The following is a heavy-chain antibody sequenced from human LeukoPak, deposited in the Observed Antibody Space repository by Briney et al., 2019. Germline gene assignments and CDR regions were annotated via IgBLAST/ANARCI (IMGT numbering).Heavy chain of an antibody. CDR2: ISSTSSTI. V-gene: IGHV3-48*04. CDR1: GFNFSSYP. CDR3: ARTKWQLPWT. D-gene: IGHD4-23*01. Sequence: GGSLRLSCEPSGFNFSSYPMHWVRQAPGKGLEWVSHISSTSSTIYYADSVKGRFTMSRDNAKNLVFLQMSSLRVEDTAVYYCARTKWQLPWTWGQGTQVTVSS. J-gene: IGHJ5*02.